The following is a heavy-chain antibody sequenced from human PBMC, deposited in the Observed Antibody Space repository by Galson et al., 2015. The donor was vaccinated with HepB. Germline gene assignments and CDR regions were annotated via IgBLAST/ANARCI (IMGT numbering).Heavy chain of an antibody. Sequence: SLRLSCAASGFTFSSSAMNWVRQAPGKGLEWTSFISGGSRTIYYTDSVRGRFTISRDNVKNSLYLQMNSLRAEDTAVYYCATSTSSSGIFDYWGQGPLVTVSS. V-gene: IGHV3-48*01. D-gene: IGHD6-6*01. CDR2: ISGGSRTI. J-gene: IGHJ4*02. CDR3: ATSTSSSGIFDY. CDR1: GFTFSSSA.